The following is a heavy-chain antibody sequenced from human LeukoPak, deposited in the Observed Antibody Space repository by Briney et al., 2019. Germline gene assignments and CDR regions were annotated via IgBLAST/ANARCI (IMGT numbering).Heavy chain of an antibody. J-gene: IGHJ4*02. D-gene: IGHD6-6*01. Sequence: PGGSLRLSCAASGFTFSDYYMSWIRQAPGKGLEWVSYISSSGSTIYYADSVKGRFTISRDNAKNSLYLQMNSLRAEDTAVYYCAKGPRNIAARNFDYWGQGTLVTVSS. V-gene: IGHV3-11*01. CDR1: GFTFSDYY. CDR3: AKGPRNIAARNFDY. CDR2: ISSSGSTI.